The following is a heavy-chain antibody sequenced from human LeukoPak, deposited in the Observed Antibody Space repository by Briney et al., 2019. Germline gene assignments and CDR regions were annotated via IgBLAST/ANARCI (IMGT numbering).Heavy chain of an antibody. D-gene: IGHD2-8*02. CDR3: ARAMRNTVDV. Sequence: SETLSLTCTVSGGSISSSSYYWGWIRQPPGKGLEWIGSIYYSGSTYYNPSLKSRVTMSVDTSKNQFSLRLSSVTAADTAVYYCARAMRNTVDVWGQGTTVIVSS. CDR2: IYYSGST. CDR1: GGSISSSSYY. V-gene: IGHV4-39*07. J-gene: IGHJ6*02.